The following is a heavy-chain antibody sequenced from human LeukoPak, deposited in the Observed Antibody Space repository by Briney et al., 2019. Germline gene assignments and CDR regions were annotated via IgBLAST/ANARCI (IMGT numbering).Heavy chain of an antibody. J-gene: IGHJ6*03. D-gene: IGHD2-2*01. Sequence: SETLSLTCTVSGGSISSYYWSWIRQPAGKGLEWIGRIYTSGSINYNPSLKSRVTMSVDTSKNQFSLKLSSVTAADTAVYYCARDFEVPAAIGYYYYYMDVWGKGTTVTVSS. CDR1: GGSISSYY. V-gene: IGHV4-4*07. CDR3: ARDFEVPAAIGYYYYYMDV. CDR2: IYTSGSI.